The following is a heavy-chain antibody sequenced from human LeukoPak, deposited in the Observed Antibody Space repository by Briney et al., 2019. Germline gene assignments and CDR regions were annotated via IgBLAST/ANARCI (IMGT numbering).Heavy chain of an antibody. V-gene: IGHV3-21*01. D-gene: IGHD3-22*01. CDR2: ISSSSSYI. CDR3: ARGPLNSYYYDSSGYPEYFQH. CDR1: GFTFSSYS. J-gene: IGHJ1*01. Sequence: GGSLRLSCAASGFTFSSYSMNWVRQAPGKGLEWVSSISSSSSYIYYADSVKGRFTISRDNAKNSLYLQMNSLRAEDTAVYYCARGPLNSYYYDSSGYPEYFQHWGQGTLVTVSS.